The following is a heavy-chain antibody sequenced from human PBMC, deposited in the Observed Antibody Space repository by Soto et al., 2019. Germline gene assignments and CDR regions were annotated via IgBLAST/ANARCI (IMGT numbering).Heavy chain of an antibody. CDR2: INPILDIA. Sequence: QVQLVQSGAEVREPGSSVKVSCKASGGTFRTYSITWVRQAPGQGLEWMGKINPILDIANYAQKFQGRVTITADKSTIIAYVELNGLRSEDTAVYYCARGPVVVVPDDMFTRLNWFDPWGQGTRVTVPP. J-gene: IGHJ5*02. CDR1: GGTFRTYS. V-gene: IGHV1-69*02. CDR3: ARGPVVVVPDDMFTRLNWFDP. D-gene: IGHD2-2*01.